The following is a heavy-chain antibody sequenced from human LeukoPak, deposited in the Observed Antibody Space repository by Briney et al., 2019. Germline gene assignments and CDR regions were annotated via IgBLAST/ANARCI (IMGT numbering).Heavy chain of an antibody. CDR2: IYHSGNT. CDR3: ARDNQSRYYMDV. CDR1: GYSISSGYY. J-gene: IGHJ6*03. V-gene: IGHV4-38-2*02. Sequence: SETLSLTCTVSGYSISSGYYWGWIRQPPGKGLEWIGSIYHSGNTYCNPSLKSRVTISVDTSKTQFSLKLSSVTAADTAVYYCARDNQSRYYMDVWGKGTTVTVSS.